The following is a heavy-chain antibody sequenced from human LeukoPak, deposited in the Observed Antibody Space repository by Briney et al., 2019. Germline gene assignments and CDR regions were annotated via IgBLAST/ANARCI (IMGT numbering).Heavy chain of an antibody. CDR1: GFTFSSYG. Sequence: GGSLRLSCAASGFTFSSYGMHWVRQAPGKGLEWVAVISYDGSNKYYADSVKGRFTISRDNAKNSLYLQMNSLRAEDTALYYCAKDSGLYYYDSSGPFGYGMDVWGQGTAVIVSS. CDR3: AKDSGLYYYDSSGPFGYGMDV. J-gene: IGHJ6*02. D-gene: IGHD3-22*01. CDR2: ISYDGSNK. V-gene: IGHV3-30*18.